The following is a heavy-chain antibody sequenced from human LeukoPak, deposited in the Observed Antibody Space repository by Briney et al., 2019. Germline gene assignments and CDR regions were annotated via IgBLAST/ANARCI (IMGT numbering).Heavy chain of an antibody. V-gene: IGHV7-4-1*02. D-gene: IGHD3-16*01. CDR2: INTNTGNP. CDR3: ASGIMRGLTMTPPFDY. Sequence: ASVKVSCKASGYTFTSYAMNWVRQAPGQGLEWMGWINTNTGNPTYAQGFTGRFVFSLDTSVSTAYLQISSLKAEDTAVYYCASGIMRGLTMTPPFDYWGQGTLVTVSS. J-gene: IGHJ4*02. CDR1: GYTFTSYA.